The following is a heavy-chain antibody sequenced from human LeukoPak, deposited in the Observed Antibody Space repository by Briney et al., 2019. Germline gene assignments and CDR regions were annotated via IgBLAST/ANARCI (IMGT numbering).Heavy chain of an antibody. CDR2: IYYSGST. V-gene: IGHV4-39*07. D-gene: IGHD3/OR15-3a*01. CDR3: ARVHGTGYYDY. J-gene: IGHJ4*02. Sequence: SETLSLTCTVSGGSISSSSYYWGWIRQPPGKGLEWIGSIYYSGSTYYNPSLKSRVTISVDTSKNQFSLKLSSVTAADTAVYYCARVHGTGYYDYWGQGTLVTVSS. CDR1: GGSISSSSYY.